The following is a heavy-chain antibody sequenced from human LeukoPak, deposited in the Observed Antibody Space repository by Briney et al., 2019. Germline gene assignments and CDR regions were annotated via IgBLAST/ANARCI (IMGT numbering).Heavy chain of an antibody. D-gene: IGHD3-10*01. J-gene: IGHJ4*02. Sequence: ASVKVSCKASGYTFTGYYMHWVRQAPGQGLEWMGWINPNSGGTNYAQKFQGRVTMTRDTSISTAYMELSRLRSDDTAVYYCARDYYGSGSYDYWSQGTLVTVFS. V-gene: IGHV1-2*02. CDR2: INPNSGGT. CDR1: GYTFTGYY. CDR3: ARDYYGSGSYDY.